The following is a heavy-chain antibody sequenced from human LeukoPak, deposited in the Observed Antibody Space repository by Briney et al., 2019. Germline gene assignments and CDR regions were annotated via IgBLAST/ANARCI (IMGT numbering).Heavy chain of an antibody. D-gene: IGHD3-9*01. Sequence: GGSLRLSCVASGFTFSSDNMISVRQAPGKGLEWDSGLSGSGRATYYTHSVKGRFTISRENSKNRMFLHMNSLRVDDTAVYYCARQRVMLTGTGGTWIDPWGQGTLVTVSS. J-gene: IGHJ5*02. CDR1: GFTFSSDN. CDR3: ARQRVMLTGTGGTWIDP. CDR2: LSGSGRAT. V-gene: IGHV3-23*05.